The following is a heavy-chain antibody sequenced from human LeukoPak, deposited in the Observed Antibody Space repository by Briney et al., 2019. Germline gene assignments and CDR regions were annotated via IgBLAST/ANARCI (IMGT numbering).Heavy chain of an antibody. J-gene: IGHJ5*02. CDR3: ARDIGVSGWFDP. V-gene: IGHV3-7*01. D-gene: IGHD3-3*01. CDR1: GLTFSTSG. Sequence: PGGSLRLSCTASGLTFSTSGFNWVRQAPGKGLEWVANIKQDGSEKYYVDSVKGRFTISRDNAKNSLYLQMNSLRAEDTAVYYCARDIGVSGWFDPWGQGTLVTVSS. CDR2: IKQDGSEK.